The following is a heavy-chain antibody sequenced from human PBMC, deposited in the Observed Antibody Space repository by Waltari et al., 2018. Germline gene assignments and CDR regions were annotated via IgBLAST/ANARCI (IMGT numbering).Heavy chain of an antibody. CDR2: IYYSGST. V-gene: IGHV4-59*01. Sequence: QVQLQESGPGLVKPSETLSLTCTVSGGSISSYYWSWIRQPPGKGLEWIGYIYYSGSTNYNPSLKSRVTISVDTSKNQFSLKLSSVTAADTAVYYCARGGGKLLGHWYFDLWGRGTLVTVSS. CDR1: GGSISSYY. J-gene: IGHJ2*01. CDR3: ARGGGKLLGHWYFDL. D-gene: IGHD1-26*01.